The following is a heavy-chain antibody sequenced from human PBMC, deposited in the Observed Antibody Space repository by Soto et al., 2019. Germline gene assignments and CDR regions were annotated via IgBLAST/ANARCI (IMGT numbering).Heavy chain of an antibody. CDR2: ISYDRSNK. V-gene: IGHV3-30*19. D-gene: IGHD1-26*01. J-gene: IGHJ2*01. CDR3: ARDRSQAPYWYFDL. CDR1: GFTFSSYG. Sequence: GGSLRLSCAASGFTFSSYGMHWVRQAPGKGLEWVAAISYDRSNKYYADSVKGRFTISRDNSKNTLYLQMNSLRVEDTAVYYCARDRSQAPYWYFDLWGRGTLVTVSS.